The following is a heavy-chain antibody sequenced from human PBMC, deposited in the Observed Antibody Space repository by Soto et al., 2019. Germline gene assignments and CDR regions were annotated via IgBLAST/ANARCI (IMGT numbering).Heavy chain of an antibody. CDR3: ARDKGTGTSSPGFFGMDV. V-gene: IGHV3-53*01. CDR2: IYSSDKT. CDR1: GFTVSSFY. J-gene: IGHJ6*02. Sequence: GSLSLSCAASGFTVSSFYMSWVRQAPGKGLEWISIIYSSDKTYYTHSLQGRFTISRDNSKNKLYLQMNSLRAEDTAIYLCARDKGTGTSSPGFFGMDVWGQGTTATASS. D-gene: IGHD6-6*01.